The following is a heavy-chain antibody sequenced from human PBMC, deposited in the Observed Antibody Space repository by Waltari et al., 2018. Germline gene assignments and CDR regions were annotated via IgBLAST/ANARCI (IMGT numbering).Heavy chain of an antibody. Sequence: QVQLQESGPGLVKPSETLSLTCAVSGYSISSGSYWGWIRQPPGKGLEWIGSIYHSGSTYYNPSLKSRVTISVDTSKNQFSLKLSSVTAADTAVYYCARRSTLTGSGSYHFDYWGQGTLVTVSS. CDR2: IYHSGST. V-gene: IGHV4-38-2*01. J-gene: IGHJ4*02. CDR1: GYSISSGSY. CDR3: ARRSTLTGSGSYHFDY. D-gene: IGHD3-10*01.